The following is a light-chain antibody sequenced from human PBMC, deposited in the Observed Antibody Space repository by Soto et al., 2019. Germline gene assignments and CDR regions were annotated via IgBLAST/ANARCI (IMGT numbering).Light chain of an antibody. J-gene: IGKJ5*01. V-gene: IGKV3-11*01. CDR2: DAS. CDR1: QSVSSY. CDR3: QQRSNWPPTIT. Sequence: EIVLTQSPATLSLSPGERATLSCRASQSVSSYLAWYQQKPGQAPRLLIYDASNRATGIPARFSGSGSGTNFTLPISSLEPEDFAFFSCQQRSNWPPTITFGQGTRLEIK.